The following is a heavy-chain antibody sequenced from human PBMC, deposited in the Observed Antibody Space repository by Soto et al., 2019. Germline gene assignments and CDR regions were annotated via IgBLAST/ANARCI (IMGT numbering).Heavy chain of an antibody. CDR3: ARHAVAGPYYYYGMDV. Sequence: GECLKISCTASGYSFTSYWIGWVRQMPGKGLEWMGIIYPGDSDTRYSPSFQGQVTISADKSISTAYLQWSSLKASDTAMYYWARHAVAGPYYYYGMDVWGQGTTVTVS. CDR1: GYSFTSYW. D-gene: IGHD6-19*01. CDR2: IYPGDSDT. J-gene: IGHJ6*02. V-gene: IGHV5-51*01.